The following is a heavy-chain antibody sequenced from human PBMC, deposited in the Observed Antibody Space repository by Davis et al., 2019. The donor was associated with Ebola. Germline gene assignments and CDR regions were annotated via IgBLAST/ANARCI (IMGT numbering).Heavy chain of an antibody. Sequence: GESLKISCAASGFTFSNHWMSWVRQAPGKGLEWVSSISSSSSYIYYADSVKGRFTISRDNAKNSLYLQMNSLRAEDTAVYYCAREENYYDSSGYYSYYFDYWGQGTLVTVSS. V-gene: IGHV3-21*01. J-gene: IGHJ4*02. CDR1: GFTFSNHW. D-gene: IGHD3-22*01. CDR2: ISSSSSYI. CDR3: AREENYYDSSGYYSYYFDY.